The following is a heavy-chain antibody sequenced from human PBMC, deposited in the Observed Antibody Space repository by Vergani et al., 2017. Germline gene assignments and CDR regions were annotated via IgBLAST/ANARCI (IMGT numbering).Heavy chain of an antibody. CDR1: GGSFSGYY. V-gene: IGHV4-34*01. J-gene: IGHJ6*03. CDR3: ARLPRGIAARPLRPPYYYMDV. D-gene: IGHD6-6*01. Sequence: QVQLQQWGAGLLKPSETLSLTCAVYGGSFSGYYWSWIRQPPGKGLEWIGEINHSGSTNYNPSLKSRVTISVDTSKNQFSLKLSSVTAAYTAVYYCARLPRGIAARPLRPPYYYMDVWGKGTTVTVSS. CDR2: INHSGST.